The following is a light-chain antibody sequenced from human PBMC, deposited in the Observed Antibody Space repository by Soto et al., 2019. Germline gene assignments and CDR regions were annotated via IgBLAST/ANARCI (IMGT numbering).Light chain of an antibody. J-gene: IGKJ4*01. CDR3: QQYSSSPPT. V-gene: IGKV3-20*01. CDR1: QSLSSRY. Sequence: EIVLTQSPGTLSLSPGDRATLSCRASQSLSSRYLAWYRQKPGQAPRLLIYGASNRATGIPDRFSGSGSVTDFTLTISRLEPGDFAVYYCQQYSSSPPTFGGGTKVEIK. CDR2: GAS.